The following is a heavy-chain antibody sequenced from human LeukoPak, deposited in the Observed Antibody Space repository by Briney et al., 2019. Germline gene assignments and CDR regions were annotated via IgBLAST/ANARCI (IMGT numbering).Heavy chain of an antibody. J-gene: IGHJ3*02. CDR3: AEYSSNIDGFNI. V-gene: IGHV1-8*01. CDR1: GYTFTSYD. D-gene: IGHD6-13*01. Sequence: ASVKVSCKASGYTFTSYDINWVRQATGQGLEWMGWMNPNSGNTGYAQKFQGRVTMTRNTSISTAYTELSSLRSEDTAVYYCAEYSSNIDGFNIWGQGTMVTVSS. CDR2: MNPNSGNT.